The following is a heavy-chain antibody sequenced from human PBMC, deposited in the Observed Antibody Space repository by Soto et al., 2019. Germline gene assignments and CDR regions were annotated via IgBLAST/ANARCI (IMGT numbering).Heavy chain of an antibody. Sequence: HPGGSLRLSCGASGFTFSNSGMHWVRQAPGKGLEWVAVIWYDGSNKYYADSVKGRFTISRDNSKNTLYLQMNSMRAEDRAVYYCAGAVFVLLEVPLPPYLDYGGQGPLLTVPS. CDR1: GFTFSNSG. CDR3: AGAVFVLLEVPLPPYLDY. J-gene: IGHJ4*02. CDR2: IWYDGSNK. V-gene: IGHV3-33*01. D-gene: IGHD3-10*01.